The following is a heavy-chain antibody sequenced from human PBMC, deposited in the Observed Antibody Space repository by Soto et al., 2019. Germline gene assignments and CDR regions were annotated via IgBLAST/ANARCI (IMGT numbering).Heavy chain of an antibody. J-gene: IGHJ4*02. D-gene: IGHD6-13*01. V-gene: IGHV4-59*08. CDR3: ARHSPDSSWYLDY. Sequence: SETLSLTCTVSGGSISSYYWSWIRQSPGKGLEWIGYIYYSGSTNYNPSLKSRVTISVDTSKNQFSLKLSSVTAADTAVYYCARHSPDSSWYLDYWGQGTLVTVSS. CDR1: GGSISSYY. CDR2: IYYSGST.